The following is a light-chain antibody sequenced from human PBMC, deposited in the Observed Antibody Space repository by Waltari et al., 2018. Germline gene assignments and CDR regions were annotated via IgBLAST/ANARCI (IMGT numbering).Light chain of an antibody. V-gene: IGLV2-11*01. CDR1: SSEVGDFNF. J-gene: IGLJ3*02. CDR2: YVT. CDR3: CSYIGTHTNWV. Sequence: QSALTQPRSVSGSPGQSVTISCTGISSEVGDFNFVSWYQKTPGEAPKLMIYYVTKRPSGVPDRLSGSKSGNTASLTISGLQAEDEANYYCCSYIGTHTNWVFGGGTKLTVL.